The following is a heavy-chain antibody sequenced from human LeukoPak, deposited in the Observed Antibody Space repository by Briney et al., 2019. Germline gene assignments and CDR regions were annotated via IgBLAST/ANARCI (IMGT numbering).Heavy chain of an antibody. J-gene: IGHJ4*02. CDR2: ISYDGSNK. V-gene: IGHV3-30*01. Sequence: GRFLRLSCAASGFTFSSYAMHWVRQAPGKGLEWVAVISYDGSNKYYADSVKGRFTISRDNSKNTLYLQMNSLRAEDTAVYYCAREFGELSSDYWGQGTLVTVSS. D-gene: IGHD3-10*01. CDR3: AREFGELSSDY. CDR1: GFTFSSYA.